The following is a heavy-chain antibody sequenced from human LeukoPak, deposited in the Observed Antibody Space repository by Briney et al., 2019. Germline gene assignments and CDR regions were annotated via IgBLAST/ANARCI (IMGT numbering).Heavy chain of an antibody. V-gene: IGHV4-39*07. D-gene: IGHD2-2*01. CDR3: ARSKAHLSTSWYGNWFDP. Sequence: PSETLSLTCTVSGGSISSSSYYWGWIRQPPGKGLEWIGSIYYSGSTYYNPSLRSRVTISLDTSKNQLSLKLSSVTAADTAVYYCARSKAHLSTSWYGNWFDPWGQGTLVTVSP. CDR1: GGSISSSSYY. CDR2: IYYSGST. J-gene: IGHJ5*02.